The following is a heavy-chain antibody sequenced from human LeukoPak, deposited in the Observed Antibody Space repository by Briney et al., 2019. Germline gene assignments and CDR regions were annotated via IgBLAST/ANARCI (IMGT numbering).Heavy chain of an antibody. V-gene: IGHV4-59*08. CDR3: AKSTTGRKMYYFDY. CDR1: GGSISSYY. Sequence: SETLSLTCTVSGGSISSYYWSRIRQPPGKGLEWIGYIYYSGSTNYNPSLKSRVTISVDTSKNQFSLKLSSVTAADTAVYYCAKSTTGRKMYYFDYWGQGTLVTVSS. J-gene: IGHJ4*02. CDR2: IYYSGST. D-gene: IGHD1-1*01.